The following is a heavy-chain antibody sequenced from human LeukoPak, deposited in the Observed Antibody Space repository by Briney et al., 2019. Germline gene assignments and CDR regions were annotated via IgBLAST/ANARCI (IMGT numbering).Heavy chain of an antibody. J-gene: IGHJ4*02. CDR1: GFTFSSYA. V-gene: IGHV3-23*01. Sequence: PGGSLRLSCAASGFTFSSYAMSWVRQAPGMGLEWVSAIAGSDGNTSYAAPVKGRFTFPRDNSKNSLHLQINSLRADDTVVYYCAKVQYSDYDMNFDSWGRGTLVSVSS. CDR3: AKVQYSDYDMNFDS. CDR2: IAGSDGNT. D-gene: IGHD5-12*01.